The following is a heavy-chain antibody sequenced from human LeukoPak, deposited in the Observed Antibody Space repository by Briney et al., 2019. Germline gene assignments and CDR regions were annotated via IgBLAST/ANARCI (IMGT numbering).Heavy chain of an antibody. D-gene: IGHD2-15*01. CDR2: IYYSGST. V-gene: IGHV4-39*07. CDR3: ARGYCSGGSCSGPTRKNWFDP. Sequence: PSETLSLTCTVSGGSISSSSYYWGWIRQPPGKRLEWIGSIYYSGSTYYNPSLKSRVTISVDTSKNQFSLKLSSVTAADTAVYYCARGYCSGGSCSGPTRKNWFDPWGQGTLVTVSS. CDR1: GGSISSSSYY. J-gene: IGHJ5*02.